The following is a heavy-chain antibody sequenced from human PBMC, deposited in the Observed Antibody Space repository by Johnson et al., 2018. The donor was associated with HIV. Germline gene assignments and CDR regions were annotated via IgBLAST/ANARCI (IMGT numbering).Heavy chain of an antibody. CDR3: AREKLGSTEYDAFEI. D-gene: IGHD4-17*01. J-gene: IGHJ3*02. CDR2: ISSIGTTM. CDR1: GFIFSNYG. V-gene: IGHV3-48*04. Sequence: VQLVESGGGAVQPGRSLRLSCAASGFIFSNYGMHWVRQAPGKGLEWVSYISSIGTTMYYADSVKGRFTISRNNVRNSLYLQMSSLRAADTAVYYCAREKLGSTEYDAFEIWGQGTMVTVSS.